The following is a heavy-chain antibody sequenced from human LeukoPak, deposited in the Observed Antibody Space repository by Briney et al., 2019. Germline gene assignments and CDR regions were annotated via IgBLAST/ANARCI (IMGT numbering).Heavy chain of an antibody. CDR3: AKDVSRGTGGYPDY. CDR2: ISAGGDNT. J-gene: IGHJ4*02. Sequence: PGGSLRLSCAASGFTFSSYAMNWVRQAPGKGLEWVSSISAGGDNTNYADSVKGRFTISRDNSKHTLYLQMNTLRAEDTAVYYCAKDVSRGTGGYPDYWGQGTLVTVSS. CDR1: GFTFSSYA. V-gene: IGHV3-23*01. D-gene: IGHD1-26*01.